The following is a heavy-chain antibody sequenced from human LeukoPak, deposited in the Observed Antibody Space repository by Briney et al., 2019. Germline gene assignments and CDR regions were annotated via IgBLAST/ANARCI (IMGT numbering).Heavy chain of an antibody. CDR2: ISGSGGST. CDR3: AQEWLHGMDV. D-gene: IGHD6-19*01. Sequence: GGSLRLSCAASGVTFSSYAMSWGRQAPGKGVEGGSGISGSGGSTYYADSVKGRFTISRDNSKNTLYLHMNSLRAEDTAVYYCAQEWLHGMDVWGQGTPVTVSS. J-gene: IGHJ6*02. V-gene: IGHV3-23*01. CDR1: GVTFSSYA.